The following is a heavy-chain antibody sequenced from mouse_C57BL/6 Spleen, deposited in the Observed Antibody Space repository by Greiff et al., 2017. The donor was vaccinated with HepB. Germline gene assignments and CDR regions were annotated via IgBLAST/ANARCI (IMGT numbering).Heavy chain of an antibody. V-gene: IGHV3-6*01. CDR1: GYSITSGYY. CDR2: ISYDGSN. J-gene: IGHJ3*01. Sequence: EVKLMESGPGLVKPSQSLSLTCSVTGYSITSGYYWNWIRQFPGNKLEWMGYISYDGSNNYNPSLKNRISITRDTSKNQFFLKLNSVTTEDTATYYCARDRGSTWGQGTLVTVSA. CDR3: ARDRGST. D-gene: IGHD1-1*01.